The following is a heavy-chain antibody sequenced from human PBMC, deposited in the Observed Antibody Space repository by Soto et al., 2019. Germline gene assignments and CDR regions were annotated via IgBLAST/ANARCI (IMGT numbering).Heavy chain of an antibody. Sequence: QVQLVQSGAEVKKPGSSVKVSCKASGGTLSNYALSWVRQAPGQGLEWVGGIIPIFGTSNYAQNFQGRVTITADESTSTAYMELSSLRSEDTAVYYCAQGVRTGFYGMDVWGQGTTVTVSS. D-gene: IGHD3-10*01. CDR2: IIPIFGTS. J-gene: IGHJ6*02. CDR1: GGTLSNYA. CDR3: AQGVRTGFYGMDV. V-gene: IGHV1-69*01.